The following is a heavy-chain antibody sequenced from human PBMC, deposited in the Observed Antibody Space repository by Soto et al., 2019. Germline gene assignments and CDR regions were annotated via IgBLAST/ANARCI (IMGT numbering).Heavy chain of an antibody. CDR2: IYYSGST. V-gene: IGHV4-30-4*01. D-gene: IGHD1-26*01. J-gene: IGHJ1*01. CDR3: ARMREYSGSDTSA. CDR1: GGSISSGDYY. Sequence: SETLSLTCTVSGGSISSGDYYWSWIRQPPGKGLEWIGYIYYSGSTYCNPSLKSRVTISVDTSKNQFSLKLSSVTAADTAVYYCARMREYSGSDTSACGQGTLVTVSS.